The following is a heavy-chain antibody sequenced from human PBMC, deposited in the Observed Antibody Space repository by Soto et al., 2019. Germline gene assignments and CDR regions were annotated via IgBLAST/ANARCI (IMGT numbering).Heavy chain of an antibody. V-gene: IGHV3-23*01. J-gene: IGHJ4*02. Sequence: GGSLRLSCAASGFTFSSYAMSWVRQAPGKGLEWVSAISGSGGSTYYADSVKGRFTISRDNSKNTLYLQMNSLRAEDTAVYYCAKSSTDIVVVPAAIDGYYWGQGTLVTVSS. D-gene: IGHD2-2*01. CDR2: ISGSGGST. CDR1: GFTFSSYA. CDR3: AKSSTDIVVVPAAIDGYY.